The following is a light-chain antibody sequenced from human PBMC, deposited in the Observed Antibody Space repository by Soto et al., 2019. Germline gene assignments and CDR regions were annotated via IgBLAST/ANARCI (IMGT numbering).Light chain of an antibody. CDR1: RSYVGGYNY. V-gene: IGLV2-14*01. Sequence: QVVLTPAASLFWSSGPSVNIPWPGNRSYVGGYNYVSWYQQHPGKAPKLMIYDVSNRPSGVSNRFSGSKSGNTASLTISGLQAEDEADYYCSSYTSSRTYVFGTGTKVTVL. CDR2: DVS. J-gene: IGLJ1*01. CDR3: SSYTSSRTYV.